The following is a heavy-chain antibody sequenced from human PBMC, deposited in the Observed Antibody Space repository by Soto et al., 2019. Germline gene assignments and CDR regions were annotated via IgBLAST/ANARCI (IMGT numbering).Heavy chain of an antibody. V-gene: IGHV3-23*01. J-gene: IGHJ4*02. CDR2: IGGSGGST. Sequence: EVQLLESGGGLVQPGGSLRLSCAASGFTFSSYAMSWVRQAPGKGLEWVSAIGGSGGSTYYADSVKGRFTISRDNSKXXXXXXXXXXXXXXXXXXXXXXXXXXXXXXGVFDYWGQGTLVTVSS. CDR1: GFTFSSYA. CDR3: XXXXXXXXXXGVFDY.